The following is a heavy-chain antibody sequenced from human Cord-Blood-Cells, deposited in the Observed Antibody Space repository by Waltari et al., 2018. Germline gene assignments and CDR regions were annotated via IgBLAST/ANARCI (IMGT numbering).Heavy chain of an antibody. Sequence: QVQLVESGGGVVQPGRSLRLSCAASGFTFSSYAMLWVRQAPGKGLEWVSVESDDGSNKYYADSVKGRFNISRDNSKNTLYLQMNSLRAEDTAVYYCARGLRVVTLDYWGQGTLVTVSS. V-gene: IGHV3-30-3*01. J-gene: IGHJ4*02. CDR3: ARGLRVVTLDY. CDR1: GFTFSSYA. CDR2: ESDDGSNK. D-gene: IGHD2-21*02.